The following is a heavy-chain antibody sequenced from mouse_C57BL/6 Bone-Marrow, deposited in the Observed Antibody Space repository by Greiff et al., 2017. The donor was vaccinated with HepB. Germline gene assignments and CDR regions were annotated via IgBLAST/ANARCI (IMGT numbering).Heavy chain of an antibody. CDR1: FTFTDYY. CDR2: IRNKANGYTT. J-gene: IGHJ1*03. D-gene: IGHD4-1*01. CDR3: ARYKDWEGYFDV. V-gene: IGHV7-3*01. Sequence: EVHLVESGGGLVQPGGFTFTDYYMSWVRQPPGKALEWLGFIRNKANGYTTEYSASVKGRFTISRDNSQSILYLQMNALRAEDSATYYCARYKDWEGYFDVWGTGTTVTVSS.